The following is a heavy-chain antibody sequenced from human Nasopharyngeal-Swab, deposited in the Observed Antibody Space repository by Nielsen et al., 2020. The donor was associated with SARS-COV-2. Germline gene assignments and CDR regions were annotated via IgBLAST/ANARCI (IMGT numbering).Heavy chain of an antibody. D-gene: IGHD6-13*01. CDR2: INAGNGNT. Sequence: ASVKVSCKASGYTFTSYAMHWVRQAPGQRLEWMGWINAGNGNTKYSQKFQGRVTITRDTSASTACMELSSLRSEDTAVYYCARYIWGIAGFVYWGQGTLVTVSS. J-gene: IGHJ4*02. CDR3: ARYIWGIAGFVY. CDR1: GYTFTSYA. V-gene: IGHV1-3*01.